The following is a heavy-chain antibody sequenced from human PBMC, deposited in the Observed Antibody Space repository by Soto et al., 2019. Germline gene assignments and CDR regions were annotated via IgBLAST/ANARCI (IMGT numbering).Heavy chain of an antibody. D-gene: IGHD1-26*01. CDR1: GYTFTSYY. CDR2: IKPSGGST. Sequence: QVQLVQSGAEVKKPGASVKVSRKASGYTFTSYYMHWVRQAPGQGLEWMGIIKPSGGSTSYAQKFQGRVTMTRDASTSTVYMELSSLRSEDTAVYYCASEIVGATLGWFDPWGQGTLVTVSS. J-gene: IGHJ5*02. CDR3: ASEIVGATLGWFDP. V-gene: IGHV1-46*01.